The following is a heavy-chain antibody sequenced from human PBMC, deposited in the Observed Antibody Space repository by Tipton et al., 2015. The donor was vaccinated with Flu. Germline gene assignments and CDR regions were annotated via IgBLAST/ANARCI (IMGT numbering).Heavy chain of an antibody. D-gene: IGHD2-15*01. J-gene: IGHJ4*02. CDR1: GYSFTSYW. CDR3: ARRVTRYCSGGSCSDYFDY. V-gene: IGHV5-51*03. Sequence: QLVQSGAEVKKPGESLKISCKGSGYSFTSYWIGWVRQMPGKGLEWMGIIYPGDSDTRYSPSFQGQVTISADKSISTAYLQWSSLKASDTAMYYCARRVTRYCSGGSCSDYFDYWGQGTPVTVSS. CDR2: IYPGDSDT.